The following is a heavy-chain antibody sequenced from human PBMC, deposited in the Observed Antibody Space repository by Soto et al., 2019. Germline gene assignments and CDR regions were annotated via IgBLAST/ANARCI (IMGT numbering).Heavy chain of an antibody. CDR1: GGSISSYY. J-gene: IGHJ5*02. CDR2: IYYSGST. V-gene: IGHV4-59*01. Sequence: QVQLQESGPGLVKPSETLSLTCTVSGGSISSYYWSWIRQPPGKGLEWIGYIYYSGSTNYNPSLKSRVTISVDTSNNQFSLKLSSVTAADTAVYYCARDSVYYDYVWGSYRPRVWFDPWGQGTLVTVSS. D-gene: IGHD3-16*02. CDR3: ARDSVYYDYVWGSYRPRVWFDP.